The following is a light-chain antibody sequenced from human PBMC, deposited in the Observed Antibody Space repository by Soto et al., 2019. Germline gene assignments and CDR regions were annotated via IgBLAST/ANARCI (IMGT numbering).Light chain of an antibody. V-gene: IGKV3-20*01. CDR1: QSVATQF. CDR2: GTS. CDR3: QQYSSASGYT. Sequence: DIVLTQSPGTLSLSPGERATLSCRASQSVATQFFTWYQQRPGQAPRFLIYGTSTRATGIPDRFSGSGSGTHSNLTISRLEHEDFAEYYCQQYSSASGYTFGQGTKLEIQ. J-gene: IGKJ2*01.